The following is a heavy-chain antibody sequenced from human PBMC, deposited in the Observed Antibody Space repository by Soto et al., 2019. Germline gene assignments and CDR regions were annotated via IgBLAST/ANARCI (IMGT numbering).Heavy chain of an antibody. J-gene: IGHJ4*02. Sequence: EVQLLESGGGLVQPGGSLRLSCAASGFTFSSYAMSWVRQAPGKGLEWVSCISGSVDSAYYADSVKGRFTISRDNSKNTLYVQMSSLRAEDTAVYYCAGAGNKFDYWGQGTLVTVSS. CDR1: GFTFSSYA. CDR2: ISGSVDSA. CDR3: AGAGNKFDY. D-gene: IGHD3-10*01. V-gene: IGHV3-23*01.